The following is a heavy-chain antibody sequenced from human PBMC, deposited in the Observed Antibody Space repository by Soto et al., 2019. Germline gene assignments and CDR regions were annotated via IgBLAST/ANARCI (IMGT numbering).Heavy chain of an antibody. CDR3: ARTRMIESWIDY. CDR2: VYYSGST. J-gene: IGHJ4*01. CDR1: GDCISTYC. V-gene: IGHV4-59*01. Sequence: EPLSLTCAVSGDCISTYCWYWIRQLPGKGLEWIGYVYYSGSTLYNPSLESRVTMSIDMSKKQVSLKLTSVIAADTAVYYCARTRMIESWIDYWGHGTLVTVSS. D-gene: IGHD2-21*01.